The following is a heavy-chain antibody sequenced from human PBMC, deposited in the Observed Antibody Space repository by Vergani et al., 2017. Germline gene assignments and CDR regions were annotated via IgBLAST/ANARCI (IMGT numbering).Heavy chain of an antibody. J-gene: IGHJ6*02. Sequence: EVQLLESGGDLVQPGGSLRLSCAASGVTFNHYAMNWVRQAPGKGLAWVSGISGSGGSTYYAGSGKGRFTISSDSSKNTLDLQMNSLSAGDTAVYYCAKANPRNSGYDYLYYYHAMDVWGQGTTVTVSS. D-gene: IGHD5-12*01. CDR3: AKANPRNSGYDYLYYYHAMDV. V-gene: IGHV3-23*01. CDR2: ISGSGGST. CDR1: GVTFNHYA.